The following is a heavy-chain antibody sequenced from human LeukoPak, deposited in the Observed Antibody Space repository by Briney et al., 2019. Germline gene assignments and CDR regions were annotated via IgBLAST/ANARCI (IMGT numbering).Heavy chain of an antibody. CDR1: GGSFSGYY. CDR3: ARVGWASVPG. J-gene: IGHJ4*02. V-gene: IGHV4-34*01. D-gene: IGHD1-26*01. Sequence: PSETLSLTCAVYGGSFSGYYWSWIRQPPGKGLEWIGEINHSGSTNYNPSLKSRVTISVDTSKNQFSLKLSSVTAADTAVYYCARVGWASVPGWGQGTLVTVSS. CDR2: INHSGST.